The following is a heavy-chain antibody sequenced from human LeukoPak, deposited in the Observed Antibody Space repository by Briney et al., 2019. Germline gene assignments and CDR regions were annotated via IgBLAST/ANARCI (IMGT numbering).Heavy chain of an antibody. J-gene: IGHJ4*02. CDR1: GFTFSSYS. Sequence: PGGSLRLSCAASGFTFSSYSMNWVRQAPGKGLEWVSSISSSSSYIYYADSVKGRFTISRDSAKNSLYLQMNSLRAEDTAVYYCARDQSSGWYGYSDYWGQGTLVTVSS. CDR3: ARDQSSGWYGYSDY. CDR2: ISSSSSYI. D-gene: IGHD6-19*01. V-gene: IGHV3-21*01.